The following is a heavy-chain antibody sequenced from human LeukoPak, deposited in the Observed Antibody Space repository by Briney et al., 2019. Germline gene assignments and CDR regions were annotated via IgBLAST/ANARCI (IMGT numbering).Heavy chain of an antibody. CDR1: GFTFSSYG. V-gene: IGHV3-33*01. CDR3: ARVRCSGGSCYSGPYYYYGMDV. J-gene: IGHJ6*02. CDR2: IWYDGSNK. D-gene: IGHD2-15*01. Sequence: GRSLRLSCAASGFTFSSYGMHWVRQAPGKGLEWVAVIWYDGSNKYYADSVKGRFTISRDNSKNTLYLQMNSLRAEDTAVYYCARVRCSGGSCYSGPYYYYGMDVWGQGTTVTVSS.